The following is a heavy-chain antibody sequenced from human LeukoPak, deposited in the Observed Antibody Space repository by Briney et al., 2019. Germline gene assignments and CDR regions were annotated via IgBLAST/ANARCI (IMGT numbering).Heavy chain of an antibody. Sequence: GGSLRLSCAASGFTFSSYSMNWVRQAPGKGLEWVSYITTSSSVIYYADSVKGRFTISRDNAKNSLYLQMNSLRAEDTAVYYCARDEGSYYMDVWGNGTTVTVSS. CDR1: GFTFSSYS. CDR2: ITTSSSVI. V-gene: IGHV3-48*01. CDR3: ARDEGSYYMDV. J-gene: IGHJ6*03.